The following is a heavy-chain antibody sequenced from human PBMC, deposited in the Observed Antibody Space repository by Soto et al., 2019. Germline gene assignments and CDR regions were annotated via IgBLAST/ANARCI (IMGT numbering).Heavy chain of an antibody. Sequence: GGSLRLSCAASGFTFSSYAMHWVRQAPGKGLEWVAVISYDGSNKYYADSVKGRFTISSDNSKNTLYMQMNSLRAEDTAVYYCAGGGAGQLARNYYGMDVWGQGTTVTVSS. CDR1: GFTFSSYA. J-gene: IGHJ6*02. CDR2: ISYDGSNK. V-gene: IGHV3-30-3*01. D-gene: IGHD6-6*01. CDR3: AGGGAGQLARNYYGMDV.